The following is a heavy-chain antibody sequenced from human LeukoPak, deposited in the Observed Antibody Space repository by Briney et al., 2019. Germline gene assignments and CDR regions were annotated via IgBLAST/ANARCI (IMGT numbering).Heavy chain of an antibody. V-gene: IGHV4-39*07. J-gene: IGHJ6*02. CDR1: GGSISDSTYYY. CDR3: ARDSSPIAASYYYGLDV. D-gene: IGHD6-25*01. CDR2: IYYSGST. Sequence: SETLSLTCTVSGGSISDSTYYYWGWIRQPPGEGLEWIGSIYYSGSTYYNPSLKSRVTISVDTSKNQFSLKLNSVTAADTAVYYCARDSSPIAASYYYGLDVWGQGTTVTVSS.